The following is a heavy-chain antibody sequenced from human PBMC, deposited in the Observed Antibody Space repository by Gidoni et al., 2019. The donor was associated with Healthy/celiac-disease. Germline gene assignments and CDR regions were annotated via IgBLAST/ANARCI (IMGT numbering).Heavy chain of an antibody. J-gene: IGHJ6*02. CDR3: ARSPKMVRGVSLRYGMDV. D-gene: IGHD3-10*01. CDR2: ISSSSSYT. V-gene: IGHV3-11*03. CDR1: GFTFSYYY. Sequence: QVQLLESGGGLVKPGGSLRLSCAASGFTFSYYYMSGIRQAPGKGLEWVSYISSSSSYTNYADSVKGRFTISRDNAKNSLYLQMNSLRAEDTAVYYCARSPKMVRGVSLRYGMDVWGQGTTVTVSS.